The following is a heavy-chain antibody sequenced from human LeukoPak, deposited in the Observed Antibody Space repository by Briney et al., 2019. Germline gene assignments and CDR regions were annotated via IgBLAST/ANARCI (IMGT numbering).Heavy chain of an antibody. J-gene: IGHJ4*02. D-gene: IGHD4-17*01. V-gene: IGHV3-23*01. CDR1: GFTFSSYA. Sequence: RGSLRPSCAASGFTFSSYAMSWVREAPGKGLEWVSAISGSGGSTYYADSVKGRFTISRDNSKNTLYLQMNSLRAEDTAVYYCAKDRYDGDYDYYFDYWGQGTLVPVSS. CDR3: AKDRYDGDYDYYFDY. CDR2: ISGSGGST.